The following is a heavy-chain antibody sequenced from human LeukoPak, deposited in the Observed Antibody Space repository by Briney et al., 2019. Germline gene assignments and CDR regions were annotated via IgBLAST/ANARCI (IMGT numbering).Heavy chain of an antibody. CDR1: GGTFSSYA. D-gene: IGHD2-2*01. V-gene: IGHV1-69*04. CDR2: IIPILGIA. J-gene: IGHJ4*02. CDR3: ARELRLGYCSSTSCSTFFDY. Sequence: SVKVSCKASGGTFSSYAISWVRQAPGQGLEWMGRIIPILGIANYAQKFQGRVTITADKSTSTAYMELRSLRSDDTAVYYCARELRLGYCSSTSCSTFFDYWGQGTLVTVSS.